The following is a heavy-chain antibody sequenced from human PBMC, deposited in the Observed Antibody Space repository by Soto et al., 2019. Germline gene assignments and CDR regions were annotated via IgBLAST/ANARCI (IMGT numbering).Heavy chain of an antibody. J-gene: IGHJ5*02. CDR1: GGSFSGYY. D-gene: IGHD3-22*01. CDR3: AREELITMIVVVISWFDP. V-gene: IGHV4-34*01. CDR2: INHSGST. Sequence: SETLSLTCAVYGGSFSGYYWSWIRQPPGKGLEWIGEINHSGSTNYNPSLKSRVTISVDTSKNQFSLKLSSVTAADTAVYYCAREELITMIVVVISWFDPWGQGTLVTVSS.